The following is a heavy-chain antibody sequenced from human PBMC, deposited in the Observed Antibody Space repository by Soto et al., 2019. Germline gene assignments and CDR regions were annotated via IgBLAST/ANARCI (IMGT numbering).Heavy chain of an antibody. CDR1: GFTFRSYW. D-gene: IGHD6-19*01. V-gene: IGHV3-74*01. CDR2: ISSDGSST. CDR3: ARAFTGSSEFDP. Sequence: GGSLRLSCAASGFTFRSYWMHWVRQAPGKGLVWVSRISSDGSSTTYADSVKGRFTISRDNAKNTLYLQMNSLRAEDTAVYFCARAFTGSSEFDPWGQGTLVTVSS. J-gene: IGHJ5*02.